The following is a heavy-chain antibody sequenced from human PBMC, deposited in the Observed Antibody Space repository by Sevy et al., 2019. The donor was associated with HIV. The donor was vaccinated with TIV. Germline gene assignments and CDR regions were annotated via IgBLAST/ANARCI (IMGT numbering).Heavy chain of an antibody. J-gene: IGHJ6*03. D-gene: IGHD2-2*01. CDR2: IYNSGST. Sequence: SETLSLTCTVSGDSISKYYGSWIRQPPGKGLEWIGYIYNSGSTNYNPSLKSRVTISVDTSKNQFSLKLSSVTAADTAVYYCASVVVVPAAKYFYFYYMDVWGKGTTVTVSS. CDR3: ASVVVVPAAKYFYFYYMDV. V-gene: IGHV4-59*01. CDR1: GDSISKYY.